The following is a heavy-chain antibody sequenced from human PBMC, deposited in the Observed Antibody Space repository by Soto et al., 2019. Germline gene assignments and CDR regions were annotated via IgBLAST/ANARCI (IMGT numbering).Heavy chain of an antibody. Sequence: PXETLSLTCSIDSGSFSGYSWSWIRQPPGKGLEWIGEISQSGNTNYSPSLKSRVSISIDTSKKQFSLNLASVSAADTAVYYCARAPKVSGSSQTRPDLWGQDTLVTVSS. CDR3: ARAPKVSGSSQTRPDL. V-gene: IGHV4-34*01. CDR2: ISQSGNT. CDR1: SGSFSGYS. J-gene: IGHJ1*01. D-gene: IGHD6-6*01.